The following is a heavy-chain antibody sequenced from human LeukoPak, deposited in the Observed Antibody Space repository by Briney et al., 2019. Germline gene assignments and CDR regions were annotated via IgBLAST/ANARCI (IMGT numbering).Heavy chain of an antibody. V-gene: IGHV3-30*19. D-gene: IGHD5-18*01. CDR2: ISYDGSNK. Sequence: GGSLRLSCAASGFAFSDYGMHWVRQAPGKGLEWVAVISYDGSNKYYADSVKGRFTISRDNSKNTLYLQMNSLRAEDTAVYYCARDPDTAIHLDYWGQGTLVTVSS. J-gene: IGHJ4*02. CDR3: ARDPDTAIHLDY. CDR1: GFAFSDYG.